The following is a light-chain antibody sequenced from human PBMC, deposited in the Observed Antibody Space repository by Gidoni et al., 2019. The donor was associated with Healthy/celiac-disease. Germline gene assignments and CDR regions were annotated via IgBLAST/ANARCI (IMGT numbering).Light chain of an antibody. CDR1: SSDVGGYNY. V-gene: IGLV2-11*01. J-gene: IGLJ2*01. CDR2: DVS. CDR3: CSYAGSYTPL. Sequence: QSALTQPRSVSGSPGQSVTISCTGTSSDVGGYNYVSWYQQHPGKAPKLMIYDVSKRPSGVPDRFSGSKAGNTASLTISGRQAEDEADYYCCSYAGSYTPLFGGGTKRTVL.